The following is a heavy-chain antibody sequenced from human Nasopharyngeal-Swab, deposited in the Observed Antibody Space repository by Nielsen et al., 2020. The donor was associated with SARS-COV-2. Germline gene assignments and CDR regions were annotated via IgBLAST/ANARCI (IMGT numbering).Heavy chain of an antibody. D-gene: IGHD6-13*01. CDR1: GYTLTELS. CDR3: ATDLAAAGKYYYYYYGMDV. V-gene: IGHV1-24*01. Sequence: ASVKVSCKVSGYTLTELSMHWVRQAPGKGLEWMGGFDPEDGETIYAQKFQGRVTMTEDTSTDTAYMELSSLRSEDTAVYYCATDLAAAGKYYYYYYGMDVLGQGTTVTVSS. J-gene: IGHJ6*02. CDR2: FDPEDGET.